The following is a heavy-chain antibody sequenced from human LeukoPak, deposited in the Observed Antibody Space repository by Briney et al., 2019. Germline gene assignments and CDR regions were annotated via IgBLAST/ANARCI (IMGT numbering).Heavy chain of an antibody. D-gene: IGHD5-12*01. Sequence: PGGSLRLSCAASGFTFSSYTMNWVRQAPGKGLEWVSSISSSSSSYIYYADSVKGRFTISRDNAKNSLYLQMNSLRAENTAVYYCARVRGYSGYDYHWFDPWGQGTLVTVSS. CDR2: ISSSSSSYI. J-gene: IGHJ5*02. V-gene: IGHV3-21*01. CDR3: ARVRGYSGYDYHWFDP. CDR1: GFTFSSYT.